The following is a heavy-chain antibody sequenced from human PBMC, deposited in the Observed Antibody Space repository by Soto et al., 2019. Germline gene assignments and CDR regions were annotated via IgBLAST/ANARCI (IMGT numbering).Heavy chain of an antibody. J-gene: IGHJ6*02. D-gene: IGHD2-2*01. CDR2: TYYRSKWYN. CDR3: ARDLGEKYCSSTSCHYGMDV. V-gene: IGHV6-1*01. CDR1: GDSVSSNSAA. Sequence: SQTLSLTCVISGDSVSSNSAAWNWIRQSPSRGLEWLGRTYYRSKWYNDYAVSVKSRITINPDTSKNQFSLQLNSVTPEDTAVYYCARDLGEKYCSSTSCHYGMDVWCQGTTVTVSS.